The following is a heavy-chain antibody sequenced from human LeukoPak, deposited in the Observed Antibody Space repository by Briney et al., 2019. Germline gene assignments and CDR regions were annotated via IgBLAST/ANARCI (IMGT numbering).Heavy chain of an antibody. D-gene: IGHD7-27*01. V-gene: IGHV3-64D*06. J-gene: IGHJ3*02. Sequence: PGGSLRLSCSASGLTFSLYSMHWVRQAPGKGLEYVSGISPNGGSTYYADSVKGRFTISRDNSKNTLYLQMSTLRAEDTSVYYCVTELGIGGFDIWGQGTMVTVSS. CDR3: VTELGIGGFDI. CDR2: ISPNGGST. CDR1: GLTFSLYS.